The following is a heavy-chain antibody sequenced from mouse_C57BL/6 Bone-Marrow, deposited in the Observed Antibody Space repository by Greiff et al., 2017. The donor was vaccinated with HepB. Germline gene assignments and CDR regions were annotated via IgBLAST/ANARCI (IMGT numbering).Heavy chain of an antibody. CDR1: GYTFTSYW. V-gene: IGHV1-64*01. CDR3: ATYYGSSYWFAY. Sequence: QVQLQQPGAELVKPGASVKLSCKASGYTFTSYWMHWVKQRPGQGLEWIGMIHPNSGSTNYNEKFKSKATLTVDKCSSTAYMQLSSLTSEDSAVYYCATYYGSSYWFAYWGQGTLVTVSA. D-gene: IGHD1-1*01. CDR2: IHPNSGST. J-gene: IGHJ3*01.